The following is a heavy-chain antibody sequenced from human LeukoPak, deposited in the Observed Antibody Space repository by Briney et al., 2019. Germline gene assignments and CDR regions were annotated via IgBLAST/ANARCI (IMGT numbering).Heavy chain of an antibody. CDR2: IWYDGSNK. V-gene: IGHV3-33*01. CDR1: GFTFSSYG. Sequence: GRSLRLSCAASGFTFSSYGMPWVRQAPGKGLEWVAVIWYDGSNKYYADSVKGRFTISRDNSKNTLYLQMNSLRAEDTAVYYCARAKITLWLRGGPNWFDPWGQGTLVTVSS. D-gene: IGHD5-18*01. CDR3: ARAKITLWLRGGPNWFDP. J-gene: IGHJ5*02.